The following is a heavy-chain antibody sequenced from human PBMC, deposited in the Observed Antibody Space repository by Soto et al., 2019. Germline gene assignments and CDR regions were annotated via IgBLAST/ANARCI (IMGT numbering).Heavy chain of an antibody. J-gene: IGHJ6*02. D-gene: IGHD2-21*01. CDR1: GYTFTSYC. CDR2: ISAYNGNT. Sequence: ASVKVSCKDSGYTFTSYCISWGRQAPGQGLEWMGWISAYNGNTNYAQKLQGRVTMTTDTSTSTAYMELRSLRSDDTAVYYCAREGEQTYYYYYGMDVWGQGATVTVSS. V-gene: IGHV1-18*04. CDR3: AREGEQTYYYYYGMDV.